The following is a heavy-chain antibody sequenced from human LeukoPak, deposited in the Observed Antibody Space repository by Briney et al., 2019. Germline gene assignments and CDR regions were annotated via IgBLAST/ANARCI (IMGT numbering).Heavy chain of an antibody. CDR2: IYPGDSDT. V-gene: IGHV5-51*01. Sequence: GESLKISCKGSGYSFTSYWIGWVRQMPGKGLEWMGIIYPGDSDTRYSPSFQGQVTISADKSISTAYLQRSSLKASDTAMYYCARLRTGGYSSRYVDYFDYWGQGTLVTVSS. D-gene: IGHD6-13*01. J-gene: IGHJ4*02. CDR1: GYSFTSYW. CDR3: ARLRTGGYSSRYVDYFDY.